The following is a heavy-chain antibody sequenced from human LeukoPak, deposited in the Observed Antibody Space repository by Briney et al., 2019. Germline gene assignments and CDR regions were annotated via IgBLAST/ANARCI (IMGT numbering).Heavy chain of an antibody. CDR2: IWFDGSNK. Sequence: PGGSLRLSCAVSGFTFSSYWMHWVRQAPGKGLEWVAVIWFDGSNKHYADSVKGRFTISRDNSENTLYLQMNSLRAEDTAVYYCARDPSYCSSTSCYVGSPLYYYYPMDVWGQGTTVTVSS. D-gene: IGHD2-2*01. V-gene: IGHV3-33*08. CDR1: GFTFSSYW. J-gene: IGHJ6*02. CDR3: ARDPSYCSSTSCYVGSPLYYYYPMDV.